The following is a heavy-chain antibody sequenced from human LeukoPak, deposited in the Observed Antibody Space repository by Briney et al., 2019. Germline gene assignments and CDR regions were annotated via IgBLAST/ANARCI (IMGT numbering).Heavy chain of an antibody. Sequence: SETLSLTCAVSGGSILTTNWWSWVRQPPGEGLEWIGEVHLSGASNYNPSLKSRVNMSIDKSKNQLSLELTSVTAADTAIYYCTRESGAFSPFGFWGQGTLVTVSS. CDR2: VHLSGAS. V-gene: IGHV4-4*02. CDR3: TRESGAFSPFGF. D-gene: IGHD1-26*01. J-gene: IGHJ4*02. CDR1: GGSILTTNW.